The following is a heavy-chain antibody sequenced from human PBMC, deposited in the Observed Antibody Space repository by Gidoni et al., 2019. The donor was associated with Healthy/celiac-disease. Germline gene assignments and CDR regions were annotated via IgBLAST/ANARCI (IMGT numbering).Heavy chain of an antibody. D-gene: IGHD2-2*01. CDR1: GSSFTSYG. V-gene: IGHV5-51*01. CDR2: IYPGDSDT. CDR3: ARQFDQRASCCNWFDP. J-gene: IGHJ5*02. Sequence: EVQLVQSGAEVKKPGESLTISCKDSGSSFTSYGLGWVRQMPGNGLSCMGIIYPGDSDTRYSPSFQGQVTISADKSISTAYLQWSSLKASDTAMYYCARQFDQRASCCNWFDPSGQGTLVTVSS.